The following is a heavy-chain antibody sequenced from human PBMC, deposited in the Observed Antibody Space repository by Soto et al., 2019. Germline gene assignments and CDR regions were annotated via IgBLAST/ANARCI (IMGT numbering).Heavy chain of an antibody. CDR3: ARDPVEMATIAFWFDP. V-gene: IGHV3-30-3*01. CDR1: GFTFSSYA. Sequence: PGGSLRLSCAASGFTFSSYAMHWVRQAPGKGLEWVAVISYDGSNKYYADSVKGRFTISRDNSKNTLYLQMNSLRAEDTAVYYCARDPVEMATIAFWFDPW. D-gene: IGHD5-12*01. CDR2: ISYDGSNK. J-gene: IGHJ5*02.